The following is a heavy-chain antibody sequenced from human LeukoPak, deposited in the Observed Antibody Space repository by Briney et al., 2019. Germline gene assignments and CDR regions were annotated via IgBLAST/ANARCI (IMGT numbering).Heavy chain of an antibody. D-gene: IGHD5-18*01. CDR3: ARPDAAMEHGYDY. V-gene: IGHV3-66*04. J-gene: IGHJ4*02. Sequence: PGGSLRLSCAASGFTVSSNYMSWVRQAPGKGLEWVSVIYSSAGTHFADSVKGRFTISRDTSKNTLYLQMNSLRADDTAVYYCARPDAAMEHGYDYWGQGTLVTVSS. CDR1: GFTVSSNY. CDR2: IYSSAGT.